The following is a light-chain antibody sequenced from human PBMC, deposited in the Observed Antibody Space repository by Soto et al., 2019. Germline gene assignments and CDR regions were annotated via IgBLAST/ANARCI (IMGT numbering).Light chain of an antibody. J-gene: IGKJ1*01. CDR2: SVS. Sequence: VVLTQSPGTLSLSPGERATLSCRASQSISHKYLAWFQQKAGQAPRLLIHSVSVRDTGAPDRFSGSGSGTDFTLTINRLEPEDFAVYYCQLYSGSPWTCGHGTKVEV. CDR3: QLYSGSPWT. V-gene: IGKV3-20*01. CDR1: QSISHKY.